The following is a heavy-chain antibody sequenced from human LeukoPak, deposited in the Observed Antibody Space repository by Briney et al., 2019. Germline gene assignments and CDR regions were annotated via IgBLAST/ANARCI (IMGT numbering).Heavy chain of an antibody. CDR2: ISGSGGST. CDR1: GFTFSNYA. Sequence: GGSLRLSCAASGFTFSNYAMNWVRQAPGKGLEWVSAISGSGGSTYYADSVKGRFTISRDNSKNTLYLQMNSLRAEDTAVYYCAKEPRYCSGDSCSIFDYWGQGIPVTVSS. D-gene: IGHD2-15*01. J-gene: IGHJ4*02. V-gene: IGHV3-23*01. CDR3: AKEPRYCSGDSCSIFDY.